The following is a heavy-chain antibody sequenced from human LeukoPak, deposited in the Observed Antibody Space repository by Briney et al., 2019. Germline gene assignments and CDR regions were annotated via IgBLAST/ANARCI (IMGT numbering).Heavy chain of an antibody. CDR2: IIPIFGTA. V-gene: IGHV1-69*13. CDR3: ARGPVFGVVIEYNWFDP. D-gene: IGHD3-3*01. Sequence: SVKVSCKASGGTFSSYAIGWVRQAPGQGLEWMGGIIPIFGTANYAQKFQGRVTITADESTSTAYMELSSLRSEDTAVYYCARGPVFGVVIEYNWFDPWGQGTLVTVSS. CDR1: GGTFSSYA. J-gene: IGHJ5*02.